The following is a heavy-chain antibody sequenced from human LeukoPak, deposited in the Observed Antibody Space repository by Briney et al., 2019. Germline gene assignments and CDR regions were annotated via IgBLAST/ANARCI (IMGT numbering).Heavy chain of an antibody. Sequence: GESLKISCKGSGYSFTSYWIGWVRQMPGKGLEWMGIIYPGDSDTRYSPSFQGQVTISADTSINTAYLQWSSLKASDTAIYFCARQSYNTKSIDFWGQGNLVTVSS. D-gene: IGHD2-8*01. CDR2: IYPGDSDT. V-gene: IGHV5-51*01. J-gene: IGHJ4*02. CDR1: GYSFTSYW. CDR3: ARQSYNTKSIDF.